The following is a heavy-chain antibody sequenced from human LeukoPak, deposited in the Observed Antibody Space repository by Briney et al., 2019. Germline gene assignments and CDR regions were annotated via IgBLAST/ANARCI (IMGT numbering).Heavy chain of an antibody. V-gene: IGHV4-59*12. CDR2: IYYSGST. Sequence: SETLSLTCTVSGGSISHYFWSWIRQPPGKALEWIGYIYYSGSTNYNPSLKSRVTISVDTSKNQFSLKLNSMTAADTAVYYCAREYGDFDYWGQGTLVTVSS. D-gene: IGHD4-17*01. CDR3: AREYGDFDY. J-gene: IGHJ4*02. CDR1: GGSISHYF.